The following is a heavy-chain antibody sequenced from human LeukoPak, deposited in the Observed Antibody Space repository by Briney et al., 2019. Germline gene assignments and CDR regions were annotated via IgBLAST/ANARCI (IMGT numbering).Heavy chain of an antibody. V-gene: IGHV4-61*02. J-gene: IGHJ5*02. CDR3: AKGHQGITIGRCVRCAFDP. Sequence: SETLSLTCTVSGGSISSGSYYWSWIRQPAGKGLEWIGRIYTSGSTNYNPSLKSRVTISVDTSKNQFSLKLSSVTAADTAVYYCAKGHQGITIGRCVRCAFDPWGQGTLVTVSS. CDR1: GGSISSGSYY. CDR2: IYTSGST. D-gene: IGHD3-10*01.